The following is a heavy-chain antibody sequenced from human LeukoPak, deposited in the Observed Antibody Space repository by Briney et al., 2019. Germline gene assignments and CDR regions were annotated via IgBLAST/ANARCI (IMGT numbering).Heavy chain of an antibody. CDR1: GFTFSSYG. Sequence: PGRSLRLSCAASGFTFSSYGMHWVRQAPGKGLEWVAVISYDGSNKYYADSVKGRFTISRDNSKNTLYLQMNSLRAEDTAVYYCARGDWKYWGQGTLVTVSS. CDR3: ARGDWKY. CDR2: ISYDGSNK. V-gene: IGHV3-30*03. J-gene: IGHJ4*02. D-gene: IGHD1-1*01.